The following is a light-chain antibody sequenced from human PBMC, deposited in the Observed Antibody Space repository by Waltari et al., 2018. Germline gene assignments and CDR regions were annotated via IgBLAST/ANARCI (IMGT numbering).Light chain of an antibody. J-gene: IGLJ2*01. Sequence: SYELTQPSSMSVSPGQTARITCSGHFLHKQYGYWYQPKPGQAPILVIFKDNEGPSGIPERFSGSSSGTTVTLTISGVQAEDEADYYCQSADSSGPSVVFGGGTKLT. CDR2: KDN. CDR3: QSADSSGPSVV. V-gene: IGLV3-25*03. CDR1: FLHKQY.